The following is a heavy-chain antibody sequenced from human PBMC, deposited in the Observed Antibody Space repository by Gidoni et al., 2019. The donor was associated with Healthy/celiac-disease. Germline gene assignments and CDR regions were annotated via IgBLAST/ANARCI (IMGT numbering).Heavy chain of an antibody. D-gene: IGHD4-17*01. V-gene: IGHV4-61*02. J-gene: IGHJ6*02. CDR1: GGSISSGSYS. Sequence: QVQLQESGPGLVKPSQTLSLTCTVSGGSISSGSYSWSWIRQPAGKGLEWIGRIYPSGSTNYNPSLKSRVTISVETSKNQFSLKLSSVTAADTAVYYCARDYGGNHVLYYYYYGMDVWGQGTTVTVSS. CDR3: ARDYGGNHVLYYYYYGMDV. CDR2: IYPSGST.